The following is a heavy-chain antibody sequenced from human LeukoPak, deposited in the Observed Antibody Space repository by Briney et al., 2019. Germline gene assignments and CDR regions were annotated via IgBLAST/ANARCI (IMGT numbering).Heavy chain of an antibody. V-gene: IGHV3-74*01. Sequence: GGSLSLSCAASGFTFGNYWMHWVSQAPGKGLVWVSRITSDGSTSTYADSVRGRFTISRDNAKNTLYLPMDSLRAEDTAVYYCARHFYSGSDYWGQGTLVTVSS. CDR3: ARHFYSGSDY. CDR2: ITSDGSTS. J-gene: IGHJ4*02. D-gene: IGHD6-19*01. CDR1: GFTFGNYW.